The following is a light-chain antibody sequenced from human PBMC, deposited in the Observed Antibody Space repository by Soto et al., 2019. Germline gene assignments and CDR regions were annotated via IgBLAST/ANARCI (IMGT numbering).Light chain of an antibody. CDR1: SSDVGGYNY. J-gene: IGLJ3*02. V-gene: IGLV2-11*01. CDR2: DFD. Sequence: QSVLTQPRSVSGSPGQSVTISCTGTSSDVGGYNYVSWYQQHPGKAPKLMIFDFDKRSSGVPDRFSGSKSGNTASLTISGLQAEDEAVYYCFSSADRPCVFGGGTKLTVL. CDR3: FSSADRPCV.